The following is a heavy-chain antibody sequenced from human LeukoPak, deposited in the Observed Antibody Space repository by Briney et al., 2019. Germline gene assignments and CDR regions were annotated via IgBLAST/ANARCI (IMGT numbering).Heavy chain of an antibody. CDR3: ARGPNSNWSGLDF. J-gene: IGHJ4*02. Sequence: GGSLRLSCTASGFSFSGHWMHWARQLPGKGLVWVSRISPTGSTTSYAGSVRGRFTVSRDNAKNTLYLQVNNLRAEDTAVYYCARGPNSNWSGLDFWGQGTLLTVSS. CDR1: GFSFSGHW. CDR2: ISPTGSTT. V-gene: IGHV3-74*01. D-gene: IGHD6-6*01.